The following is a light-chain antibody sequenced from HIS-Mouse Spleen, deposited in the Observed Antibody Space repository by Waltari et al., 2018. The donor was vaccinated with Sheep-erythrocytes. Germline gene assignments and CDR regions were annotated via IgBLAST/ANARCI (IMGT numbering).Light chain of an antibody. CDR2: KDS. CDR3: QSADSSGTYV. J-gene: IGLJ1*01. Sequence: SYELTQPPSVSVSPGQTDRITCSGDALPKQQAYWYQQKPGQAPVVVIYKDSERPSGIPERFSGSSSGTTVTLTISGVQAEDEADYYCQSADSSGTYVFGTGTKVTVL. V-gene: IGLV3-25*03. CDR1: ALPKQQ.